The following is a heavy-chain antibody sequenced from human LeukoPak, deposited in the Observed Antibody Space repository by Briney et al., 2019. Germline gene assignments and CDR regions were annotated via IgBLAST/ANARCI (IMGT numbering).Heavy chain of an antibody. CDR3: ARSTPDYDSSGYYYVVYYYGMDV. D-gene: IGHD3-22*01. CDR2: IYYSGST. CDR1: GGSVSSGSYY. V-gene: IGHV4-61*01. J-gene: IGHJ6*02. Sequence: SETLSLTCTVSGGSVSSGSYYWSWIRQPPGKGLEWIGYIYYSGSTNYNPPPKSRVTISVDTSKNQFSLKLSSVTAADTAVYYCARSTPDYDSSGYYYVVYYYGMDVWGQGTTVTVSS.